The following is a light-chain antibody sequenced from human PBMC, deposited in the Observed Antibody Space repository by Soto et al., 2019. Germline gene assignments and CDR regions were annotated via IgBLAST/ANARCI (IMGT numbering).Light chain of an antibody. CDR3: SSYTSTTTRV. CDR1: SSDVGGYNY. CDR2: EIS. Sequence: QSVLTQQASVSGSPGQSITISCTGTSSDVGGYNYVSWYQQHPGKGPKLMIYEISNRPSGVSNRFSGSKSGNTATLTISGLQAEDEADYYCSSYTSTTTRVFGTGTKATVL. J-gene: IGLJ1*01. V-gene: IGLV2-14*03.